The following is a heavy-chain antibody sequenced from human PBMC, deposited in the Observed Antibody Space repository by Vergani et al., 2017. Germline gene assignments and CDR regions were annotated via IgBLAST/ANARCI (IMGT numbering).Heavy chain of an antibody. J-gene: IGHJ5*02. CDR2: IYYSGST. D-gene: IGHD6-19*01. CDR3: ARHSTVEWLVKLGWIDP. Sequence: QLQLQESGPGLVKPSATLSLTCSVSGASIRSRNYYLGWIRQPPGKGLEWIAGIYYSGSTYYNPSLKSRVTISVDTSKNQFSLKLSSVTAADTAVYFCARHSTVEWLVKLGWIDPWGQGILVTVSS. V-gene: IGHV4-39*01. CDR1: GASIRSRNYY.